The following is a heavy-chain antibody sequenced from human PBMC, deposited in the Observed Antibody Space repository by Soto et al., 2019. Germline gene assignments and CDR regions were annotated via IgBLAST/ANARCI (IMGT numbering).Heavy chain of an antibody. V-gene: IGHV4-39*01. Sequence: SETLSLTCTVSGGSISSSSYYWGWIRQPPGKGLEWIGSIYYSGSTYHNPSLKSRVTISVDTSKNQFSLKLSSVTAADTAVYYCARPSSRGDYDYWGQGTLVTVSS. J-gene: IGHJ4*02. D-gene: IGHD4-17*01. CDR2: IYYSGST. CDR3: ARPSSRGDYDY. CDR1: GGSISSSSYY.